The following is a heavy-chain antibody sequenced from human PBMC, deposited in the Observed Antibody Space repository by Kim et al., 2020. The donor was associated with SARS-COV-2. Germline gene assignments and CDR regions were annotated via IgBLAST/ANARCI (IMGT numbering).Heavy chain of an antibody. Sequence: SETLSLTCTVSGGSIISSTDYWGWIRQPPGKGLEYIGSVRSGGSTFYNPSLKSRVSVSLDTPKNQFSLKMTSVTAVDTAVYYCARHEFTGWFEDYWGQGILVTVSS. CDR2: VRSGGST. V-gene: IGHV4-39*01. J-gene: IGHJ4*02. CDR3: ARHEFTGWFEDY. CDR1: GGSIISSTDY. D-gene: IGHD6-19*01.